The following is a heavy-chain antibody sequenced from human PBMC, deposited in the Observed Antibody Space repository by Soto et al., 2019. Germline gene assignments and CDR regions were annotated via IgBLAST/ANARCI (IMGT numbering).Heavy chain of an antibody. Sequence: SETLSLTCTVSGGSISSYYWSWIRQPPGKGLEWIGYIYYSGSTNYNPSLKSRVTISVDTSKNQLSLKLSSVTAADTAVYYCARGLDRDWNCADCYYYSGMDVWGQGTTVTVSS. CDR2: IYYSGST. V-gene: IGHV4-59*01. J-gene: IGHJ6*02. CDR3: ARGLDRDWNCADCYYYSGMDV. D-gene: IGHD1-7*01. CDR1: GGSISSYY.